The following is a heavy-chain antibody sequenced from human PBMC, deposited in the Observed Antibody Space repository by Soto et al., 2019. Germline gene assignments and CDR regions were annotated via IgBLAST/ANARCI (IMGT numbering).Heavy chain of an antibody. J-gene: IGHJ4*02. D-gene: IGHD2-15*01. Sequence: SETLTLTCSVSFASFSSNSYHWGWIRQPPGKGLEWIGSISYTGTTYYSPSLKSRVTISADTSKKQFSLKLDSATAADTAVYYCARLVVVAPVANVWGQGTLVTVSS. V-gene: IGHV4-39*01. CDR1: FASFSSNSYH. CDR2: ISYTGTT. CDR3: ARLVVVAPVANV.